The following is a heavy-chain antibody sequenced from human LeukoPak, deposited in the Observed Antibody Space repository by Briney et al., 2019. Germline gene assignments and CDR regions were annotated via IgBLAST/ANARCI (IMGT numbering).Heavy chain of an antibody. CDR1: GFTVSSNY. J-gene: IGHJ3*02. CDR2: INTDGSST. V-gene: IGHV3-74*01. D-gene: IGHD2-2*01. Sequence: GGSLRLSCAASGFTVSSNYMSWVRQAPGKGLVWVSRINTDGSSTSYADSVKGRFTISRDNAKNTLYLQMNSLRAEDTAVYYCARERVPAALPGPAFDIWGQGTMVTVSS. CDR3: ARERVPAALPGPAFDI.